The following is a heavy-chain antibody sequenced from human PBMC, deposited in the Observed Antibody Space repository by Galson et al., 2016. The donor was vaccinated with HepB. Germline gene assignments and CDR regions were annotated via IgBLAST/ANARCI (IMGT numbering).Heavy chain of an antibody. D-gene: IGHD6-19*01. CDR3: AKNGWLVPGHYFYYCGMDV. V-gene: IGHV3-30*18. J-gene: IGHJ6*02. Sequence: SLRLSCAASGFTFNSYGMHWVRQAPGKGLEWLSVISFDGNDKYYADSVKGRFTISRDNSKNTVYLQMNSLRAEDTAVYYCAKNGWLVPGHYFYYCGMDVWGQGTTVTVSS. CDR2: ISFDGNDK. CDR1: GFTFNSYG.